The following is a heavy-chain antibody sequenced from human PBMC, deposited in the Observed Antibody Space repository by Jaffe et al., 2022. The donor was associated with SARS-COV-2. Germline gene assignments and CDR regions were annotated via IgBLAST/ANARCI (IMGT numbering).Heavy chain of an antibody. V-gene: IGHV4-34*01. CDR2: INHSGST. J-gene: IGHJ6*04. CDR1: GGSFSGYY. Sequence: QVQLQQWGAGLLKPSETLSLTCAVYGGSFSGYYWSWIRQPPGKGLEWIGEINHSGSTNYNPSLKSRVTISVDTSKNQFSLKLSSVTAADTAVYYCGWSQWGDYPWGAVWGKGTTVTVSS. CDR3: GWSQWGDYPWGAV. D-gene: IGHD1-26*01.